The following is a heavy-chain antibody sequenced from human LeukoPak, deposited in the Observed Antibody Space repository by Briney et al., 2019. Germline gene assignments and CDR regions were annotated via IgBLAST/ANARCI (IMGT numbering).Heavy chain of an antibody. D-gene: IGHD2-15*01. J-gene: IGHJ4*02. CDR2: IIPIFGTA. V-gene: IGHV1-69*13. Sequence: GASVKVSCKASGGTFSSYAISWVRQAPGQGLEWMGGIIPIFGTANYAQKFQGRVTITADESTSTAYMELSSLRSEDTAVYYCARGYCSGGSCYSPDYWGQGTLVTVSS. CDR1: GGTFSSYA. CDR3: ARGYCSGGSCYSPDY.